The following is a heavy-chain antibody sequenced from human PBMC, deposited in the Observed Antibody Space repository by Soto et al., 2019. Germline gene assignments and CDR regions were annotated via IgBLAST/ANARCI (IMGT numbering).Heavy chain of an antibody. CDR3: AKRGAQDSFEI. V-gene: IGHV5-51*01. CDR2: IYPGDSDT. J-gene: IGHJ3*02. D-gene: IGHD1-26*01. Sequence: PGESLKIYCKGSGYSFATYWIGWVRQMPWKGLDWMGIIYPGDSDTRHSPSFQGQVTISADKSISTAYLQWSTLKASDTAMYYCAKRGAQDSFEIWGQGTMVTVS. CDR1: GYSFATYW.